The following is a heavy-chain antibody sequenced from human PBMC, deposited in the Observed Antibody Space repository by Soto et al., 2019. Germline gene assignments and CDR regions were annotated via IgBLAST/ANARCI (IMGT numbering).Heavy chain of an antibody. V-gene: IGHV3-30*18. J-gene: IGHJ4*02. CDR2: ISYDGSKK. Sequence: QVQLVESGGGVVQPGRSLRLSCAASGFTFSNYGMHWVRQAPGKGLEWVALISYDGSKKQYAGSVKGRFTISRDNSKNTLYLEMDSLRAEDTGVYYCAKDVLWFGELFSGFDYWGQGTLVTVSS. CDR3: AKDVLWFGELFSGFDY. D-gene: IGHD3-10*01. CDR1: GFTFSNYG.